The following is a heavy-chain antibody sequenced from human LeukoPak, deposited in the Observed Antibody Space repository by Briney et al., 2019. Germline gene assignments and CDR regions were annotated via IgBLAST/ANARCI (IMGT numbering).Heavy chain of an antibody. V-gene: IGHV4-34*01. CDR1: GGSFSGYY. CDR2: INHSGST. D-gene: IGHD3-10*01. Sequence: PSETLSLTCAIYGGSFSGYYWSWIRQPPGKGLEWIGEINHSGSTNYNPSLKSRVTISVDTSKNQFSLKLSSVTAADTAVYYCARVRLWFGEYYFDYWGQGTLVTVSS. CDR3: ARVRLWFGEYYFDY. J-gene: IGHJ4*02.